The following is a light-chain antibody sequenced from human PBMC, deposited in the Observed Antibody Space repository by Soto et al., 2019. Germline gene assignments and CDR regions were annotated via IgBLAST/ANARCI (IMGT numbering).Light chain of an antibody. J-gene: IGLJ3*02. V-gene: IGLV3-21*04. CDR1: NIGSKS. CDR2: YDS. Sequence: SYELTQPPSVSVAPGKTARITCGGHNIGSKSVHWYQQKPGQAPVLVIYYDSDRPSGIPERFSGSNSGNTATLTISRVEVGDEADYYCQVWDSTSDHRVFGGGTKVTVL. CDR3: QVWDSTSDHRV.